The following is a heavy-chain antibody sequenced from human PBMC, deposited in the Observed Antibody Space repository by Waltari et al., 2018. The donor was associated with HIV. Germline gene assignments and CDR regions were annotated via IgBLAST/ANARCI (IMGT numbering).Heavy chain of an antibody. CDR3: AKESFAATGPLEW. J-gene: IGHJ4*02. Sequence: EVHLTESGGGLVQPGGSLRVSCLISGFALDTTGMTWVRRIPGRGLEGVSSISANDNSTQYADSVNGRFSISRDISKNTVFLQMDSLKSDDTATYFCAKESFAATGPLEWWGQGVLVTVAS. CDR2: ISANDNST. CDR1: GFALDTTG. V-gene: IGHV3-23*01. D-gene: IGHD2-8*02.